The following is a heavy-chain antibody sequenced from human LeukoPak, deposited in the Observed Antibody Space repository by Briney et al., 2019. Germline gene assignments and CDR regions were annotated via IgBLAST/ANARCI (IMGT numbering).Heavy chain of an antibody. Sequence: GGSLRLSCAASGFTFSSYAMHWVRQAPGKGLEWVAVVARDGKTIFYADSVKGRFTVSSDNSKNTVYLQMNSLRDEDTAVYYCAKENQSGDTPFDYWGQGSLVTVSS. CDR1: GFTFSSYA. J-gene: IGHJ4*02. D-gene: IGHD1-26*01. CDR2: VARDGKTI. CDR3: AKENQSGDTPFDY. V-gene: IGHV3-30*04.